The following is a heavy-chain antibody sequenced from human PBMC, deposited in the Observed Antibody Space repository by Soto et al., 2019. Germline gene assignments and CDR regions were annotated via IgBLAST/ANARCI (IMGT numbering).Heavy chain of an antibody. CDR1: GFSFSNFN. Sequence: GGSLRLSCVASGFSFSNFNMNWVRQAPGKGLEWVSYITDSSDTVHYADSVRGRFTISRDNAESSLYLQMNSLRDEDTAVYFCARDFGHGYYLDYWGRGTLVTVSS. CDR3: ARDFGHGYYLDY. V-gene: IGHV3-48*02. J-gene: IGHJ4*02. D-gene: IGHD3-3*01. CDR2: ITDSSDTV.